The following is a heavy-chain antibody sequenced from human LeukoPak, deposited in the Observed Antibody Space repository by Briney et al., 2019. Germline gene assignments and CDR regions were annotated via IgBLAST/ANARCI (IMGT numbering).Heavy chain of an antibody. D-gene: IGHD5-18*01. V-gene: IGHV4-59*08. CDR2: IYYSGST. CDR1: GGYISSYY. CDR3: TRLSLDTTTPNWYFDI. J-gene: IGHJ2*01. Sequence: PSETLSLTCTVSGGYISSYYWSWIRQPPGKGLEYIGYIYYSGSTNYNPSLKSRVTISVDTSKNQFSLKLSSVTAADTAVYYCTRLSLDTTTPNWYFDIWGRGTVVTVSS.